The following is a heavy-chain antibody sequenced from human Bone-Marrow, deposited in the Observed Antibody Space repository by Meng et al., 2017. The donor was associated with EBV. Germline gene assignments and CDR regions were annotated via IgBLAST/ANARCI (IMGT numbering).Heavy chain of an antibody. V-gene: IGHV1-69*01. CDR2: LIPMSGAP. CDR1: GGTFTSDA. Sequence: QGQVLPSGDEVKKTGSAVTGSCKTSGGTFTSDAISWVRQAPGQGLEWMGGLIPMSGAPNYAQKFQGRITITADESTSTHYMDLSSLRSEDTAVYYCASESGRGYTPDYWGQGTLVTVSS. CDR3: ASESGRGYTPDY. J-gene: IGHJ4*02. D-gene: IGHD3-10*01.